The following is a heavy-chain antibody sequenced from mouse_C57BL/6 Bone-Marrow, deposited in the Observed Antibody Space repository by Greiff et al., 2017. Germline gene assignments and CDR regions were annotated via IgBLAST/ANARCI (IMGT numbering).Heavy chain of an antibody. CDR2: IDPSDSYT. CDR1: GYTFTSYW. J-gene: IGHJ4*01. CDR3: ARGETFYAMDY. Sequence: QVQLQQPGAELVMPGASVKLSCKASGYTFTSYWMHWVKQRPGQGLEWIGEIDPSDSYTNYNQKFKGKSTLTVDKSSSTAYMQSSRLTSEDSEVYYCARGETFYAMDYWGQGTSVTVSS. V-gene: IGHV1-69*01.